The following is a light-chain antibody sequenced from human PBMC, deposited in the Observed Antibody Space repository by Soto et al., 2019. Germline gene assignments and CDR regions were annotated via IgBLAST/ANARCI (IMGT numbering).Light chain of an antibody. CDR1: SSNIGSNT. V-gene: IGLV1-44*01. CDR2: NND. CDR3: AAWDDSLTAVL. Sequence: QSVLTQPPSASGTPGQSVTISCSGSSSNIGSNTVNWYQQLSGAAPKLLIHNNDQRPSGVPDRFSGSKSDTSASLAISGLQSADEADSYCAAWDDSLTAVLFGGGTKLTVL. J-gene: IGLJ3*02.